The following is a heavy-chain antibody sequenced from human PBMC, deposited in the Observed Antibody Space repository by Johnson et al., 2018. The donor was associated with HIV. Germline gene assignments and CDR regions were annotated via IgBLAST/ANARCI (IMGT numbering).Heavy chain of an antibody. J-gene: IGHJ3*02. CDR3: AQTTVTRARGAFDI. Sequence: VQLVESGGGVVQPGRSLRLSCAASGFTVSSNYMSWVRQAPGKGLEWVSVIYSGGSTYYADSVKGRFTISRDNSKNTLYLQMNSLRAEDTAVYYCAQTTVTRARGAFDIWGQGTMVTVSS. D-gene: IGHD4-11*01. CDR2: IYSGGST. CDR1: GFTVSSNY. V-gene: IGHV3-66*01.